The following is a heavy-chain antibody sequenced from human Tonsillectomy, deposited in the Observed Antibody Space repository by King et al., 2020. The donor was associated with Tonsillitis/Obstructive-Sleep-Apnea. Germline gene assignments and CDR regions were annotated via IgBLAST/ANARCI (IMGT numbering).Heavy chain of an antibody. J-gene: IGHJ4*02. V-gene: IGHV2-5*02. CDR1: GFSLSTSGVG. Sequence: TLKESGPTLVKPTQTLTLTCTFSGFSLSTSGVGVGWIRQPPGKALEWLALIYWDADKRYSPSLKSRLTITKDTSKNQVVLTMTNMDPVDTATFYCAHRLEYSRSSWGFDYWGQGALVTVSS. D-gene: IGHD6-6*01. CDR3: AHRLEYSRSSWGFDY. CDR2: IYWDADK.